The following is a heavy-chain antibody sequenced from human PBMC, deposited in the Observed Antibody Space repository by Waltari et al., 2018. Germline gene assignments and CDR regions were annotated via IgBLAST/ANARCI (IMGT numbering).Heavy chain of an antibody. Sequence: QVQLQESGPGLVKPSETLSLTCAVSGYSISSGYYWGWIRQPPGKGLEWIGSIYHSGSTDSNPALKGRVTISVDTAKNQCSLKLSSVTAADTAGDYCARRRSGWGGGGFDYWGQGTLVTVSS. CDR1: GYSISSGYY. V-gene: IGHV4-38-2*01. CDR3: ARRRSGWGGGGFDY. J-gene: IGHJ4*02. CDR2: IYHSGST. D-gene: IGHD6-19*01.